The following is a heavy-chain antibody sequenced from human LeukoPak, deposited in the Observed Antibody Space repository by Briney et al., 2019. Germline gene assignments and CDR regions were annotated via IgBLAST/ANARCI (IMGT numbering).Heavy chain of an antibody. D-gene: IGHD5-18*01. CDR1: GYNFATYW. Sequence: PGESLKIPCKASGYNFATYWIGWVRQMPGKGLEWMGIIDPSDSETRYTPSFQGQVTISVDKSLTTAYLQWNSLKASDTAMYYCARQTAMGRSGDYWGQGTLVTVSS. J-gene: IGHJ4*02. V-gene: IGHV5-51*01. CDR2: IDPSDSET. CDR3: ARQTAMGRSGDY.